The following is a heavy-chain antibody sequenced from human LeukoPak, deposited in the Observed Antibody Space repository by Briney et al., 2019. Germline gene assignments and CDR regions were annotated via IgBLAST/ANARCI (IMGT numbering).Heavy chain of an antibody. CDR2: INPSGGST. CDR3: ASGSAAGRLGGHDY. D-gene: IGHD6-13*01. CDR1: GYTFTSYY. V-gene: IGHV1-46*01. Sequence: ASVTASCKASGYTFTSYYMHWVRQAPGQGLEWMGIINPSGGSTSYAQKFQGRVTMTRDMSTSTVYMELSSLRSEDTAVYYCASGSAAGRLGGHDYWGQGTLVTVSS. J-gene: IGHJ4*02.